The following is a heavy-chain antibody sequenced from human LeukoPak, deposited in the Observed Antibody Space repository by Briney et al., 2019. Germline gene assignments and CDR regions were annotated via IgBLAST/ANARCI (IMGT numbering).Heavy chain of an antibody. D-gene: IGHD5-24*01. V-gene: IGHV3-21*01. J-gene: IGHJ6*03. CDR1: GFTFSSYA. Sequence: PGGSLRLSCAASGFTFSSYAMSWVRQAPGKGLEWVSSISSSSSYIYYADSVKGRFTISRDNAKNSLYLQMNSLRAEDTAVYYCARDGYNFHYMDVWGKGTTVTVSS. CDR3: ARDGYNFHYMDV. CDR2: ISSSSSYI.